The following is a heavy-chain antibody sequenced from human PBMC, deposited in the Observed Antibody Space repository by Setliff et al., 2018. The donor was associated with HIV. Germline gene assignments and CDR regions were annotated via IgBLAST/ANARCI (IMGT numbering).Heavy chain of an antibody. CDR3: ARGTNLVWGRWFDP. J-gene: IGHJ5*02. CDR1: GGSFSGYF. D-gene: IGHD3-16*01. V-gene: IGHV4-34*01. Sequence: SETLSLTCAVYGGSFSGYFWSWIRQSPRKRLEWIGELNDSGSTNYNPPLKSRVTISVDTSKNQFSLRLSSVTAADTAVYYCARGTNLVWGRWFDPWGQGTLVTVSS. CDR2: LNDSGST.